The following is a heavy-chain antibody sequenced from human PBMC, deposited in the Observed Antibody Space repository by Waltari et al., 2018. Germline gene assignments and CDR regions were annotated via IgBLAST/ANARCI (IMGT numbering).Heavy chain of an antibody. Sequence: EVQLVESGGDLVQPGGSLRPSCAASGFAFVAYCMYWVRQVPGKGLFWVSHINTDGSDANYADSVKGRFTISRDNAKNSLYLEMSSLRVEDTAVYYCAFSRGWSSPFGAYDSWGQGTRVIVSS. V-gene: IGHV3-74*01. CDR2: INTDGSDA. CDR1: GFAFVAYC. J-gene: IGHJ3*02. CDR3: AFSRGWSSPFGAYDS. D-gene: IGHD6-19*01.